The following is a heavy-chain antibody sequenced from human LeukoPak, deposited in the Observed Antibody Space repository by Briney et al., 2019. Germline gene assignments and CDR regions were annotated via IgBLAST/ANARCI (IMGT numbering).Heavy chain of an antibody. V-gene: IGHV1-69*02. CDR3: ARVKRYSGYDYPIDYYYYMDV. CDR1: GGTFSSYT. CDR2: IIPIPGIA. Sequence: SVKVSCKASGGTFSSYTISWVRQAPGQGLEWMGRIIPIPGIANYAQKFQGRVTITADKSTSTAYMELSSLRSEDTAVYYCARVKRYSGYDYPIDYYYYMDVWGKGTTVTVSS. D-gene: IGHD5-12*01. J-gene: IGHJ6*03.